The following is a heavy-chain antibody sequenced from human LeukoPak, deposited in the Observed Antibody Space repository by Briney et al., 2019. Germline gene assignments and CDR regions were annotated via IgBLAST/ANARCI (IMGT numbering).Heavy chain of an antibody. V-gene: IGHV3-48*04. CDR2: ISSSGSTI. Sequence: PGGSLRLSCAASRFTFSSYWMHWVRQAPGKGLVWVSYISSSGSTIYYADSVKGRFTISRDNAKNSLYLQMNSLRAEDTAVYYCARVHYYYMDVWGKGTTVTVSS. CDR3: ARVHYYYMDV. J-gene: IGHJ6*03. CDR1: RFTFSSYW.